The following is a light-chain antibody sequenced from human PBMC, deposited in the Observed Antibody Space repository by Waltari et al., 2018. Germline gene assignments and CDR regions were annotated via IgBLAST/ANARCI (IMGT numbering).Light chain of an antibody. Sequence: QSALTQPASVSGSPGQSITISCSGTDRDVGAYDFVSWYQQHPGKAPHLIIYEVSNRPSGMSNCFSASKSGNTASLTISGLQAEDEADYYCSSYTTSSAPGVFGTGTRVTVL. J-gene: IGLJ1*01. CDR1: DRDVGAYDF. CDR2: EVS. CDR3: SSYTTSSAPGV. V-gene: IGLV2-14*01.